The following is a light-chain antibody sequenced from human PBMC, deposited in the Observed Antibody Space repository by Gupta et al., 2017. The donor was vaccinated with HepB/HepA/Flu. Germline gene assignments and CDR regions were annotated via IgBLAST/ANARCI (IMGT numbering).Light chain of an antibody. CDR2: AVY. V-gene: IGKV1-39*01. J-gene: IGKJ2*01. Sequence: DVQLTHSPTSLSASVGDRVTIICRASHTISYFINWYQKKPGRAPKLLIFAVYTLQSGVPSRFSGSRSGADFTLTINRLQPEDFATYFCLQSVIAFDTFGQGTKLEI. CDR1: HTISYF. CDR3: LQSVIAFDT.